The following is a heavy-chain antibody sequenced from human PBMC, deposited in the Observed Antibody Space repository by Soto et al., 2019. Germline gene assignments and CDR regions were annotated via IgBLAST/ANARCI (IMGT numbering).Heavy chain of an antibody. D-gene: IGHD5-18*01. J-gene: IGHJ6*02. CDR3: ARSGYSYGYNYYYGMDV. CDR1: GGSISSYY. CDR2: IYYSGST. V-gene: IGHV4-59*01. Sequence: SETLSLTCTVSGGSISSYYWSWIRQPPGKGLEWIGYIYYSGSTNYNPSLKSRVTTSVDTSKNQFSLKLSSVTAADTAVYYCARSGYSYGYNYYYGMDVWGQGTTVTVS.